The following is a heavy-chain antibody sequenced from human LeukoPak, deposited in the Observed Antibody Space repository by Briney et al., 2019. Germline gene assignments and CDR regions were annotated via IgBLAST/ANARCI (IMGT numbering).Heavy chain of an antibody. CDR1: GGSISSSSYY. V-gene: IGHV4-39*01. D-gene: IGHD1-7*01. CDR3: ARLPRAGTTYYYYYHMDV. CDR2: IYYSGST. Sequence: SETLSLTCTVSGGSISSSSYYWGWIRQPPGKGLEWIGSIYYSGSTYYNPSLKSGVTISVDTSKNQFSLKLSSVTAADTAVYYCARLPRAGTTYYYYYHMDVWGKGTTVTVSS. J-gene: IGHJ6*03.